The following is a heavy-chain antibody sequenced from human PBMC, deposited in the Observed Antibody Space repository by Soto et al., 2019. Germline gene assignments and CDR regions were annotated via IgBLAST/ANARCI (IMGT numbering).Heavy chain of an antibody. CDR2: INTNTGNP. V-gene: IGHV7-4-1*01. CDR3: AGSGTYYYYYYYMDV. Sequence: GASVKVSCKASGYTFTSYAMNWVRQAPGQGLEWMGWINTNTGNPTYAQGFTGRFVFSLDTSVSTAYLQICSLKAEDTAVYYCAGSGTYYYYYYYMDVWGQGTTVTVSS. D-gene: IGHD3-10*01. CDR1: GYTFTSYA. J-gene: IGHJ6*03.